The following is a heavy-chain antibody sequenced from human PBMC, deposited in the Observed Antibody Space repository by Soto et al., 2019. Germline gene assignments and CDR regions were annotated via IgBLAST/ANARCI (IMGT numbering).Heavy chain of an antibody. CDR2: ISYDGSNK. CDR1: GSTFSSYG. V-gene: IGHV3-30*18. CDR3: AKVHDYGDYYYYGMDV. J-gene: IGHJ6*02. D-gene: IGHD4-17*01. Sequence: PGGSLRLSCAASGSTFSSYGMHWVRQAPGKGLEWVAVISYDGSNKYYADSVKGRFTISRDNSKNTLYLQMNSLRAEDTAVYYCAKVHDYGDYYYYGMDVWGQGTTVTVSS.